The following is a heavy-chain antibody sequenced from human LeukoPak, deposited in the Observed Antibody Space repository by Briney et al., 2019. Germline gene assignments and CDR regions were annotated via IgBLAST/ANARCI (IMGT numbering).Heavy chain of an antibody. CDR1: GFTFSDYA. CDR2: ISYDGSNK. V-gene: IGHV3-30-3*01. D-gene: IGHD5-24*01. CDR3: AMGRDGYNWYFDL. J-gene: IGHJ4*02. Sequence: GGSLRLSCAASGFTFSDYAMHWVRQAPGKGLEWVAVISYDGSNKYYADSVKGRFTISRDNSKNTLYLQMNSLRAEDTAVYYCAMGRDGYNWYFDLWGQGTLVTVSS.